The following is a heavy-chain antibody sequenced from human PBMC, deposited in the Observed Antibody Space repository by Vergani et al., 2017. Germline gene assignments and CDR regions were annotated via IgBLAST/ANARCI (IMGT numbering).Heavy chain of an antibody. D-gene: IGHD6-13*01. V-gene: IGHV1-69*01. CDR3: ARDNSDYSSRTNYGMDV. Sequence: QVQLVQSGAEVKKPGSSVKVSCKASGCTFSSYAISWVRQAPGQGLEWMGGIIPIFGTANYAQKFQGRVTITADESTSTAYMELSSLRSEDTAVYYCARDNSDYSSRTNYGMDVWGQGTTVTVSS. CDR2: IIPIFGTA. CDR1: GCTFSSYA. J-gene: IGHJ6*02.